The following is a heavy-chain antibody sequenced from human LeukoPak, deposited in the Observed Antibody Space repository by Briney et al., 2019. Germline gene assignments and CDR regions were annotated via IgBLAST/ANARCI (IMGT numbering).Heavy chain of an antibody. CDR1: GGSISSYY. Sequence: PSETLSLTCTVYGGSISSYYWSWIRQPPGKGLEWIGYIYYSGSTNYNPSLKSRVTISVDTSKNQFSLKLSSVTAADTAVYYCARGASSSWYLIWGQGTLVTVSS. CDR2: IYYSGST. J-gene: IGHJ4*02. CDR3: ARGASSSWYLI. V-gene: IGHV4-59*13. D-gene: IGHD6-13*01.